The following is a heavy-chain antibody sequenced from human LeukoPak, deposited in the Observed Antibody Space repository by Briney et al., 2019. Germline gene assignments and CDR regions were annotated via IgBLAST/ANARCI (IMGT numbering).Heavy chain of an antibody. J-gene: IGHJ4*02. D-gene: IGHD7-27*01. Sequence: GGSLRLSCAASGFTFSNYWMTWFRQTPGKDLEWVGNIKYDGSEKYYVDSVKGRFTISRDDAKNSLYLHMNSLRVEDTAIYYCARDYVWGSSESDYWGQGTLVTVSS. CDR1: GFTFSNYW. CDR2: IKYDGSEK. V-gene: IGHV3-7*01. CDR3: ARDYVWGSSESDY.